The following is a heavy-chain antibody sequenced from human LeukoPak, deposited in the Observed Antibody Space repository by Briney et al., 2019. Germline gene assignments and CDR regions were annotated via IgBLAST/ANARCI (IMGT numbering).Heavy chain of an antibody. CDR1: GFIFTNYF. V-gene: IGHV3-7*01. Sequence: GGSLRLSCAVSGFIFTNYFMSWVRQAPGKGLEWVSSIKHDVSEKYYVDSVRGRFTISRDNTKNSLYLQMSSLRAEDTAVYYCATDRGWRTSGYYLYYFEYWGQGTLVTFSS. J-gene: IGHJ4*02. CDR2: IKHDVSEK. CDR3: ATDRGWRTSGYYLYYFEY. D-gene: IGHD3-3*01.